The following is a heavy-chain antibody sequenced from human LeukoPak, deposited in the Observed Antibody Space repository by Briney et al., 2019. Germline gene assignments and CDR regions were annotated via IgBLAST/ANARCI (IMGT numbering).Heavy chain of an antibody. CDR3: ARGKAVSGSPTSFFDH. CDR2: TFYRSKWYN. CDR1: GDGVSSNSAS. J-gene: IGHJ4*02. V-gene: IGHV6-1*01. D-gene: IGHD6-19*01. Sequence: SQTLSLSCAISGDGVSSNSASWNWIRQSPSRGLEWLGRTFYRSKWYNDYAVSVKSRTTINPDTSKNQLSLQLNSVTSEDTAVYYCARGKAVSGSPTSFFDHWGQGMLVTVSS.